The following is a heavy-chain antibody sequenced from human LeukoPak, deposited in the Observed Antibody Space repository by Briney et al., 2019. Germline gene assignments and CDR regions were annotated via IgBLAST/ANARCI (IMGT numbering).Heavy chain of an antibody. V-gene: IGHV1-18*01. CDR3: ARTKTYYYDSSGYYEEFYFDY. D-gene: IGHD3-22*01. CDR1: GYTFTSYG. Sequence: ASVKVSCKASGYTFTSYGISWVRQAPEQGLEWMGWISAYNGNTNYAQKLQGRVTMTTDTSTSTAYMELRSLRSDDTAVYYCARTKTYYYDSSGYYEEFYFDYWGQGTLVTVSS. CDR2: ISAYNGNT. J-gene: IGHJ4*02.